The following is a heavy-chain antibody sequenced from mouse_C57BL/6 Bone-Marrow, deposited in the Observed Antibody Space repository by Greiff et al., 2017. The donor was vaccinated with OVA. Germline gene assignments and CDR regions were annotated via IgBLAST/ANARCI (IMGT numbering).Heavy chain of an antibody. D-gene: IGHD1-1*01. CDR2: IYPRSGNT. J-gene: IGHJ3*01. V-gene: IGHV1-81*01. CDR3: ASLDYGSSYGFAY. CDR1: GYTFTSYC. Sequence: QVHVKQSGAELARPGASVKLSCKASGYTFTSYCISWVKQRPGQGLEWIGEIYPRSGNTYYNEKFKGKATLTADKSSSTAYMELRSLTSEDSAVYFCASLDYGSSYGFAYWGQGTLVTVSA.